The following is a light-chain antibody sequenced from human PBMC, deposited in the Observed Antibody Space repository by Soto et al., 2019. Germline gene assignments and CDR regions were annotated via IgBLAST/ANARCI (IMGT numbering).Light chain of an antibody. CDR2: GAS. J-gene: IGKJ4*01. CDR3: PQYGSSPTT. CDR1: QSVTSNY. V-gene: IGKV3-20*01. Sequence: IVFTHAPSSRSFSPGPRAPLSFSASQSVTSNYLAWYPQKPGQAPRLVIFGASIRDTGIPDRISGSGSGTDFPLTIRRLEPEDFAVYHCPQYGSSPTTFGRGTKV.